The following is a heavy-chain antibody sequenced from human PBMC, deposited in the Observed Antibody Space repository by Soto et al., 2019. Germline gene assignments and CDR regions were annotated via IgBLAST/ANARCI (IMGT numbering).Heavy chain of an antibody. CDR3: ARRMKSTVTSFAFDL. J-gene: IGHJ3*01. Sequence: GESLKISCKGSGYSFTTYWIGWVRLLPGKGLEWMGLIYPGDSDTRYNPSFRGQVTISADKSNSTAYLQWSSLKASDTAIFYCARRMKSTVTSFAFDLWGQGTMVTVS. V-gene: IGHV5-51*01. D-gene: IGHD4-17*01. CDR2: IYPGDSDT. CDR1: GYSFTTYW.